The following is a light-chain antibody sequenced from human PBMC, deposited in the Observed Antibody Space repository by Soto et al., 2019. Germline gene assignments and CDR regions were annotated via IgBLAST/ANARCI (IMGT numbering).Light chain of an antibody. J-gene: IGLJ2*01. CDR3: SSYRSGSTLVV. CDR2: EVT. V-gene: IGLV2-14*01. CDR1: SSDVGGYNY. Sequence: QSALTQPASVSGSPGQSITISCTGTSSDVGGYNYVSWYQQHPGKAPKLIIYEVTNRPSGVSNRFSGSKSGNTASLTISALQAEDEADYYCSSYRSGSTLVVFGGGTKLTVL.